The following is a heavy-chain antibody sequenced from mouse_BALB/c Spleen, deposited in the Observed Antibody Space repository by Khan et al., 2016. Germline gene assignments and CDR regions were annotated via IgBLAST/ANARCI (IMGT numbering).Heavy chain of an antibody. V-gene: IGHV9-3-1*01. CDR2: INTYTGEP. J-gene: IGHJ4*01. CDR1: GYTFTNYG. CDR3: ASEGLRRTGYAMDY. D-gene: IGHD2-4*01. Sequence: QIQLVQSGPELKKPGETVKISCKASGYTFTNYGMNWVKQAPGKGLKWMGWINTYTGEPTYADDFKGRFAFSLETSASTAYLQINNLKNEDTATXFAASEGLRRTGYAMDYWGQGTSVTFSS.